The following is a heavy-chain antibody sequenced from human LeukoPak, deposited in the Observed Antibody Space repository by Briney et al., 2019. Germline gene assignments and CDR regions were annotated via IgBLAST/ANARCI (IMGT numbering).Heavy chain of an antibody. CDR2: ISSTSEYI. J-gene: IGHJ4*02. D-gene: IGHD3-3*01. CDR3: AGSRGKRITMFRVFDS. Sequence: GGSLRLSCAASGFTFSGASMSWVRQAPGKGLEWLSSISSTSEYIFQADSVKGRFTISRDNAKNSLYLQMNSLRAEDTAVYFCAGSRGKRITMFRVFDSWGQGTLVTVSS. V-gene: IGHV3-21*01. CDR1: GFTFSGAS.